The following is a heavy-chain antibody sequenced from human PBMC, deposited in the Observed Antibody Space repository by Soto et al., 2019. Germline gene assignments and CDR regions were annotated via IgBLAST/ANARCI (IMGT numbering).Heavy chain of an antibody. CDR2: IYHSGST. CDR1: GGSISSGGYS. CDR3: ARGPKNYYYYYGMDV. J-gene: IGHJ6*02. Sequence: QLQLQESGSGLVKPSQTLFLTCAVSGGSISSGGYSWSWIRQPPGKGLEWIGYIYHSGSTSYNPSLKSRVTISVDRSKNQFSLKLSSVTAADTAVYYCARGPKNYYYYYGMDVWGQGTTVTVSS. V-gene: IGHV4-30-2*01.